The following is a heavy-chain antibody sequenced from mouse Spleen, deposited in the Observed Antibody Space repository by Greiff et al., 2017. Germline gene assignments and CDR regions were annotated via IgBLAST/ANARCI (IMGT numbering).Heavy chain of an antibody. CDR2: ISSGSSTI. D-gene: IGHD4-1*01. Sequence: EVKVVESGGGLVKPGGSLKLSCAASGFTFSDYGMHWVRQAPEKGLEWVAYISSGSSTIYYADTVKGRFTISRDNAKNTLFLQMTSLRSEDTAMYYCARQGPNWAWFACWGQGTLVTVSA. CDR1: GFTFSDYG. V-gene: IGHV5-17*01. J-gene: IGHJ3*01. CDR3: ARQGPNWAWFAC.